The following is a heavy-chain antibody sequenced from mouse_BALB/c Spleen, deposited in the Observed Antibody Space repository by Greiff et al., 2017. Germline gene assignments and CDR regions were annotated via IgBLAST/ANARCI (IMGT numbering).Heavy chain of an antibody. CDR2: IRLKSNNYAT. Sequence: EVHLVESGGGLVQPGGSMKLSCVASGFTFSNYWMNWVRQSPEKGLEWVAEIRLKSNNYATHYAESVKGRFTISRDDSKSSVYLQMNNLRAEDTGIYYCTRGSSYYAMDYWGQGTSVTVSS. D-gene: IGHD1-1*01. CDR3: TRGSSYYAMDY. CDR1: GFTFSNYW. J-gene: IGHJ4*01. V-gene: IGHV6-6*02.